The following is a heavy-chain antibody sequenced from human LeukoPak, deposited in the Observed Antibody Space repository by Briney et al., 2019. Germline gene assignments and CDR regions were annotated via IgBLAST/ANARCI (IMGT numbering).Heavy chain of an antibody. Sequence: GASVKVSCKASGGTFSSYAISWVRQAPGQGLEWMGGIIPIFGTANYAQKFQGRVTITADESTSTAYMELSSLRSEDTAVYYCARPKSRLSWFDPWGQGTLVTVSS. V-gene: IGHV1-69*13. CDR3: ARPKSRLSWFDP. J-gene: IGHJ5*02. CDR1: GGTFSSYA. CDR2: IIPIFGTA.